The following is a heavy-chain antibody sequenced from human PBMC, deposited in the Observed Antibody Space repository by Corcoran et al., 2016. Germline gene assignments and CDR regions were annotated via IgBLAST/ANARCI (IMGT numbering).Heavy chain of an antibody. Sequence: EVQLVESGGVVVQPGGSLRLSCAASGFTFDDYTMHWVRQAPGKGLEWVSLISWDGGSTYYADSVKGRFTISRDNSKNSLYLQMNSLRTEDTALYYCAKESGIFGVVNAIDYWGQGTLVTVSS. CDR3: AKESGIFGVVNAIDY. CDR1: GFTFDDYT. CDR2: ISWDGGST. V-gene: IGHV3-43*01. D-gene: IGHD3-3*01. J-gene: IGHJ4*02.